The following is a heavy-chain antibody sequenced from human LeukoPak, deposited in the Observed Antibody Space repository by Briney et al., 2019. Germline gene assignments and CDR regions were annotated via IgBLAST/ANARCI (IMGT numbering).Heavy chain of an antibody. Sequence: GGSLRLSCTASGFTFGDYAMSWVRQAPGKGLEWVGFIRSKAYGGTTEYAASVKGRFTISRDDSKNIAYLQMNSLKTEDTAVYYCTRGQTTVTRRGQGTLVSVSS. CDR1: GFTFGDYA. CDR2: IRSKAYGGTT. D-gene: IGHD4-17*01. J-gene: IGHJ4*02. V-gene: IGHV3-49*04. CDR3: TRGQTTVTR.